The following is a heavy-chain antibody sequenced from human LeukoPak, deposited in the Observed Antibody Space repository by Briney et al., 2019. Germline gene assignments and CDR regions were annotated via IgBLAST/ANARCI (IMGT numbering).Heavy chain of an antibody. CDR3: ALSPLGAAGTWSGLSDY. J-gene: IGHJ4*02. CDR2: ISPSGST. V-gene: IGHV4-39*07. Sequence: SETLSLTCTVSGGSISSGSYYWGWIRQPPGKGLEWIGSISPSGSTFYNPSLKSRVTISVDTSKNQFSLKLRSVTAADTAVYYCALSPLGAAGTWSGLSDYWGQGTLVTVSS. D-gene: IGHD6-13*01. CDR1: GGSISSGSYY.